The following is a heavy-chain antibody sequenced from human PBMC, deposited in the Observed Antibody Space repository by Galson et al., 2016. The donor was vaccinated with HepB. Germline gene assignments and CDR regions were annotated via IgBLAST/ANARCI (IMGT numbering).Heavy chain of an antibody. D-gene: IGHD3-22*01. Sequence: SLRLSCAASGFIFSAYAMAWVRQAPGKGLECVSVIGGSGESTYYADSVKGRFTISRDNAKNSLYLQMNSLRAEDTAVYYCARVSPHYYDSSGYWGYYFDYWGQGTLVTVSS. CDR2: IGGSGEST. V-gene: IGHV3-23*01. CDR1: GFIFSAYA. CDR3: ARVSPHYYDSSGYWGYYFDY. J-gene: IGHJ4*02.